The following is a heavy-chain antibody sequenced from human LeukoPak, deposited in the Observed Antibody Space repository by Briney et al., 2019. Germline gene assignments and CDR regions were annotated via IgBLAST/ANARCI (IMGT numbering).Heavy chain of an antibody. CDR2: INPDGSVI. CDR1: GFSLGIYW. J-gene: IGHJ4*02. CDR3: AREGWGTLLDY. D-gene: IGHD2-8*02. V-gene: IGHV3-7*01. Sequence: GGCLRLSCAASGFSLGIYWMTWVRQSPGKGPEWVARINPDGSVISYVDSVRGRFTISRDNAKNSLFLQMNSLRAEDTAVYYCAREGWGTLLDYWGQGVLVTVSS.